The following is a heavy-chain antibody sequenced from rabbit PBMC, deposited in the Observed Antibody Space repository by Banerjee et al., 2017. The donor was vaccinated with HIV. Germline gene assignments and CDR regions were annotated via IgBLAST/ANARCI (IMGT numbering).Heavy chain of an antibody. D-gene: IGHD6-1*01. CDR3: ARDDAGVVGYDWDL. J-gene: IGHJ3*01. V-gene: IGHV1S45*01. Sequence: QEPLKESGGGLVTPGGNLTLTCTASAFSFSNKYVMCWVRQAPGKGLEWIACINTSSGNTVYASWAKGRFTISKTSSTTVTLQMTSLTAADTATYFCARDDAGVVGYDWDLWGQGTLGTVS. CDR1: AFSFSNKYV. CDR2: INTSSGNT.